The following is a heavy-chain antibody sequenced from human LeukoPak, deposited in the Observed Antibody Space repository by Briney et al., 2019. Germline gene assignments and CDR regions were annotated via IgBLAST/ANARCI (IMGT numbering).Heavy chain of an antibody. J-gene: IGHJ5*02. Sequence: PGGSLRLSCVASGFTFSTYTMNWIRQAPGKGLEWVSGSIGSGGSAFYADSVKGRFSISRDTSKNTLFLHMNNLRAGDTAVYYCARDYTGYFPWGQGTLVIVSS. V-gene: IGHV3-23*01. D-gene: IGHD3-9*01. CDR2: SIGSGGSA. CDR1: GFTFSTYT. CDR3: ARDYTGYFP.